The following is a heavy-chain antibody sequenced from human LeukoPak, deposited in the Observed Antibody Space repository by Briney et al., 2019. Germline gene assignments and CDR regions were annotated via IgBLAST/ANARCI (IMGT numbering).Heavy chain of an antibody. CDR3: ARSGRGYTYGTYYYYMDV. J-gene: IGHJ6*03. Sequence: SETLSLTCTVSDGSISSYYWSWIWQPAGKGLEWIGRIYTSGGTKYNPSLKSRVTMSVETSKNQFSLKMTSVTAADTAVYFCARSGRGYTYGTYYYYMDVWGKGTTVTVSS. V-gene: IGHV4-4*07. D-gene: IGHD5-18*01. CDR1: DGSISSYY. CDR2: IYTSGGT.